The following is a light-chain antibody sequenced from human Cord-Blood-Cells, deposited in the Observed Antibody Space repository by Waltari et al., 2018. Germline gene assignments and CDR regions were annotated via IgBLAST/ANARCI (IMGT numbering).Light chain of an antibody. Sequence: QSALTQPASVSGSPGQSITISCTGTSSDVGGYNYVSWYQQHPGKAPKLMLYDVSKRPSGVSNRFSGSKSGNTASLTISGLQAEDEADYYCSSYTSSSTPWVFGGGTKLTVL. CDR2: DVS. CDR1: SSDVGGYNY. CDR3: SSYTSSSTPWV. V-gene: IGLV2-14*01. J-gene: IGLJ3*02.